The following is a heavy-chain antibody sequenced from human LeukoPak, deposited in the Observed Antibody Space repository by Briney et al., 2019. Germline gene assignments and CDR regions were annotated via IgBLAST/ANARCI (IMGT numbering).Heavy chain of an antibody. CDR2: FDPEGGET. V-gene: IGHV1-24*01. Sequence: ASVKVSCKVSGYTLTELSMHWVRQAPGKGLEWMGGFDPEGGETIYAQKFQGRVTMTEDTSTDTAYMELSSLRSEDTAVYYCATALWFRELQAAFDIWGQGTMVTVSS. CDR3: ATALWFRELQAAFDI. D-gene: IGHD3-10*01. J-gene: IGHJ3*02. CDR1: GYTLTELS.